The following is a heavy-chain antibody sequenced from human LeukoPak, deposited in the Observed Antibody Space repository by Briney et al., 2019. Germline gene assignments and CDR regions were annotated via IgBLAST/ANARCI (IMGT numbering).Heavy chain of an antibody. Sequence: SETLSLTCTVSGGSISSYYWSWIRQPPGKGLEWIGYIYYRGSTNYNPSLKSRVTISVDTSKNQFSLKLSSVTAADTAVYYCASLGAYFDYWGQGTLVTVSS. CDR3: ASLGAYFDY. V-gene: IGHV4-59*01. J-gene: IGHJ4*02. CDR2: IYYRGST. CDR1: GGSISSYY. D-gene: IGHD1-26*01.